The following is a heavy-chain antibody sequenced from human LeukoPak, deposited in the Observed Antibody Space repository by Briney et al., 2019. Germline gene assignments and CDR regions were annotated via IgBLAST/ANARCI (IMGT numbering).Heavy chain of an antibody. D-gene: IGHD6-19*01. Sequence: GGSLRLSCAASGFTFDDYALHWVRQAPRKGLEWVSGFSWNGGSIGYADSVRGRFTISRDNAKNSLYLQMNSLRAEDTAFYYCTKDVGVAVTGSFDLWGRGTLVTVSS. CDR2: FSWNGGSI. V-gene: IGHV3-9*01. CDR1: GFTFDDYA. J-gene: IGHJ2*01. CDR3: TKDVGVAVTGSFDL.